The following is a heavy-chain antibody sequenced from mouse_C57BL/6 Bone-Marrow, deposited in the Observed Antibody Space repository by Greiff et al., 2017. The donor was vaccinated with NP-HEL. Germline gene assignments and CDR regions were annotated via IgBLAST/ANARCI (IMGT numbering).Heavy chain of an antibody. J-gene: IGHJ3*01. CDR2: IDPETGGT. V-gene: IGHV1-15*01. Sequence: VQLQQSGAELVRPGASVTLSCKASGYTFTDYEMHWVKQTPVHGLEWIGAIDPETGGTAYNQKFKGKAILTADKSSSTAYMELRSLTSEDSAVYYCTRRIYWRAWFAYWGQGTLVTVSA. CDR1: GYTFTDYE. D-gene: IGHD2-1*01. CDR3: TRRIYWRAWFAY.